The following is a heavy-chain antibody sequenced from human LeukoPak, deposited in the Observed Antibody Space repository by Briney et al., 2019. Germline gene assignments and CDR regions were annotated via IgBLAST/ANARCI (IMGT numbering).Heavy chain of an antibody. CDR1: GFTISSNY. D-gene: IGHD1-1*01. Sequence: GGSLRLSCAASGFTISSNYKSWVRQAPGKGLEWVSVIYRGGSTYYADSVKGRFTISRDNSKNTLYLQMNGLRAEDTAVHYCARTVQLERPVPLRNYYYMDVWGKGTTVTVSS. J-gene: IGHJ6*03. CDR2: IYRGGST. V-gene: IGHV3-53*01. CDR3: ARTVQLERPVPLRNYYYMDV.